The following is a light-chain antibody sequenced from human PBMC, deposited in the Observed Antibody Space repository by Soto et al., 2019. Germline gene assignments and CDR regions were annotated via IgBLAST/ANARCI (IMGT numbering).Light chain of an antibody. J-gene: IGKJ1*01. CDR2: AAS. CDR1: QSISSY. V-gene: IGKV1-39*01. Sequence: DIQMTQSPSSLSASVGDRVTITCRASQSISSYLNWYQQKPGKAPKLLIYAASSLQSGVPSSFSGSGSGTDFTLTISSLQPEDFATYYCQQSYSTPKVTFGQGTKVEIK. CDR3: QQSYSTPKVT.